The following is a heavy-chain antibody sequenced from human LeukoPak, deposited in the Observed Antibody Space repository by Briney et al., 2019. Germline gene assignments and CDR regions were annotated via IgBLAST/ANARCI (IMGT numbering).Heavy chain of an antibody. CDR2: IDSDGSTT. V-gene: IGHV3-74*01. D-gene: IGHD6-13*01. J-gene: IGHJ4*02. CDR1: GFSFSPYW. CDR3: ARLNMGSWSRGVFDY. Sequence: GGSLRLSCVASGFSFSPYWMHWVRHAPGKGLVWVSRIDSDGSTTDYADSVEGRFTISRDNAKNTLFLQMNSLRADDTALYYCARLNMGSWSRGVFDYWGQGTLVTVSS.